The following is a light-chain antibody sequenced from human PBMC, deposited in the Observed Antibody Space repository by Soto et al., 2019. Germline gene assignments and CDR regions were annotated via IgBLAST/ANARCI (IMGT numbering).Light chain of an antibody. CDR2: DVS. V-gene: IGLV2-14*03. Sequence: QSALTQPASVSGSPGQSIAVSCSGTSSDIGAYIYVSWYQQHPGKAPKLMIYDVSNRPSGVSDRFSGSKSGNTASLTISGLQAEDEADYYCTSYTTSGTDVFGAGTKLTVL. J-gene: IGLJ1*01. CDR1: SSDIGAYIY. CDR3: TSYTTSGTDV.